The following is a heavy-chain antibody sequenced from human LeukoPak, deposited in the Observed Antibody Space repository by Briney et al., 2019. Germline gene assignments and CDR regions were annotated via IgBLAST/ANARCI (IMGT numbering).Heavy chain of an antibody. Sequence: GGSLRLSCAASGFTFSSYAMSWVRQAPGKGLEWVAVISYDGSNKYYADSVKGRFTISRDNSKNTLYLQMNSLRAEGTAVYYCAKEEGYGDYDFDYWGQGTLVTVSS. CDR2: ISYDGSNK. J-gene: IGHJ4*02. CDR3: AKEEGYGDYDFDY. V-gene: IGHV3-30*18. D-gene: IGHD4-17*01. CDR1: GFTFSSYA.